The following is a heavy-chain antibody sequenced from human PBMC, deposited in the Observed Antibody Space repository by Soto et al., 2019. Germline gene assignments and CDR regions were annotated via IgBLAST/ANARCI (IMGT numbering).Heavy chain of an antibody. Sequence: ASVTVSCKASGYTFTIYAMHWVRQAPGRGLEWMGWISAYNGNTNYAQKFQGRVTITADESTSTAYMELSSLRSEDTAVYYCARDLLYCISTSCYPGYYYYYGMDVWGQGTTVTVSS. CDR3: ARDLLYCISTSCYPGYYYYYGMDV. CDR2: ISAYNGNT. J-gene: IGHJ6*02. V-gene: IGHV1-18*01. CDR1: GYTFTIYA. D-gene: IGHD2-2*01.